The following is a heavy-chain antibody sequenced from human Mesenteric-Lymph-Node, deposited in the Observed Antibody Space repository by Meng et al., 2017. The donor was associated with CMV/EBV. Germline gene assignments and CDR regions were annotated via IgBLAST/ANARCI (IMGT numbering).Heavy chain of an antibody. CDR2: INRNSGGK. CDR3: ARQGYSSSWYQLDWFDH. D-gene: IGHD6-13*01. CDR1: YSFTSYY. J-gene: IGHJ5*02. V-gene: IGHV1-2*02. Sequence: YSFTSYYRHGVGQANGQGLEWVGWINRNSGGKNYAQKFQGRVTMTRDTSISTAYMELSRLRSDDTAVYYCARQGYSSSWYQLDWFDHWGQGTLVTVSS.